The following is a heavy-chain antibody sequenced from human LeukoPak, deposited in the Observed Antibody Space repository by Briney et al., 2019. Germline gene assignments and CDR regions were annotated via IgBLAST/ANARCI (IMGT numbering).Heavy chain of an antibody. J-gene: IGHJ4*02. CDR3: ARDTRELLAFDY. V-gene: IGHV3-66*01. CDR1: GFTFSSYG. CDR2: IYSGGST. D-gene: IGHD1-26*01. Sequence: PGGSLRLSCAASGFTFSSYGMSWVRQAPGKGLEWVSVIYSGGSTYYADSVKGRFTISRDNSKNTLYLQMNSLRAEDTAVYYCARDTRELLAFDYWGQGTLVTVSS.